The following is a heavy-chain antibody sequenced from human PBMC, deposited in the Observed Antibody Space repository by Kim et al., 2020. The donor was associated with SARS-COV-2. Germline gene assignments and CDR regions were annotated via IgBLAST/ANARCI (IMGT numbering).Heavy chain of an antibody. J-gene: IGHJ3*02. CDR2: IYSSGST. CDR3: ARDPGNEDACDI. D-gene: IGHD1-1*01. CDR1: GFTVSSNY. Sequence: GGSLRLSCAASGFTVSSNYMSWVRQAPGKGLEWVSVIYSSGSTYYADSVKGRFTISRSNNKNTLYLQINSLITADTTVYYCARDPGNEDACDIWSHGT. V-gene: IGHV3-66*01.